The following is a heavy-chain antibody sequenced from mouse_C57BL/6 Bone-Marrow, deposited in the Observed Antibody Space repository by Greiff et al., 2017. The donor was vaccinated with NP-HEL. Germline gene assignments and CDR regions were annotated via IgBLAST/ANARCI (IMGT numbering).Heavy chain of an antibody. CDR1: GFTFSSYG. CDR2: ISSGGSYT. J-gene: IGHJ2*01. V-gene: IGHV5-6*01. Sequence: EVQVVESGGDLVKPGGSLKLSCAASGFTFSSYGMSWVRQTPDKRLEWVATISSGGSYTYYPDSVKGRFTISRDNAKNTLYLQMSSLKSEDTAMYYCARRAYFYFDYWGQGTTLTVSS. D-gene: IGHD2-10*01. CDR3: ARRAYFYFDY.